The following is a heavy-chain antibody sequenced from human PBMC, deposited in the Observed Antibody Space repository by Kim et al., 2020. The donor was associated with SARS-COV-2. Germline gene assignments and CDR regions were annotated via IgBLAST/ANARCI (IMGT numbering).Heavy chain of an antibody. CDR3: ARGDYDASSGYFSHWFDP. D-gene: IGHD3-22*01. J-gene: IGHJ5*02. V-gene: IGHV4-39*01. Sequence: LKSRVTISVDTSKNQFSLKLNSVTAADTGVYHCARGDYDASSGYFSHWFDPWGQGTLVTVSS.